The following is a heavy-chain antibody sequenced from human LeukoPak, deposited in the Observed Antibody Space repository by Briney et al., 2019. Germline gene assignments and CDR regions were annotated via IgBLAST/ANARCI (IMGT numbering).Heavy chain of an antibody. CDR3: ARGSHSSGWYLEFLDN. V-gene: IGHV1-18*04. CDR2: ISAYNGNT. D-gene: IGHD6-19*01. Sequence: GASVKVSCEASGYTFTNYGFSWVRQAPGQGLEWMGWISAYNGNTKYAQKFEGKFTMTTDTSTSTANMELRNLRSDDTAVYYCARGSHSSGWYLEFLDNWDQGTLVTVSS. CDR1: GYTFTNYG. J-gene: IGHJ4*02.